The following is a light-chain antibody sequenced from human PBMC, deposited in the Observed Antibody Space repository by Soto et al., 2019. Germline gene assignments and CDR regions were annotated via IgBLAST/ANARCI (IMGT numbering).Light chain of an antibody. CDR2: GAS. CDR1: QSVSSSY. Sequence: EIVLTQSPGTLSLSPGERATLSCRASQSVSSSYLAWYQQKPGQAPRLLIYGASSRATGIPDRFSVSGSGTDFTLTISRLEPEDFAVYYCQQYGRSPPYTFGQGTKLEIK. V-gene: IGKV3-20*01. CDR3: QQYGRSPPYT. J-gene: IGKJ2*01.